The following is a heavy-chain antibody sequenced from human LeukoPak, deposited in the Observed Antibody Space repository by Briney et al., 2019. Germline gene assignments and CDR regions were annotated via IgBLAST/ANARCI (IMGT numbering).Heavy chain of an antibody. J-gene: IGHJ6*03. V-gene: IGHV3-23*01. CDR3: AKSIRAYYYMDV. CDR1: GFTFSSDA. Sequence: GGSLRLSCAASGFTFSSDAMTWVRQAPGKGLEWVSAISGSGGNTNYADSVKGRFTISRDNSKNTLYLQMNSLRVEDTAVYYCAKSIRAYYYMDVWGKGTTVTVSS. CDR2: ISGSGGNT.